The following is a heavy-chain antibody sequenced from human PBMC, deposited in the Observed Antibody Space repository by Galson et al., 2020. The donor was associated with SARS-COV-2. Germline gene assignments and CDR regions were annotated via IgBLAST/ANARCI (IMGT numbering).Heavy chain of an antibody. CDR2: IDDSGTT. J-gene: IGHJ4*02. V-gene: IGHV4-59*08. D-gene: IGHD1-26*01. Sequence: ETSETLSLTCTVSRASISNHYWSWIRQPPGKGLEWIGYIDDSGTTNFNPSLKSRVTISLNTPKNQFSLKVNSVTAADTAVYYCAKLAEGRRSSEDYWGQGTRVTVSS. CDR3: AKLAEGRRSSEDY. CDR1: RASISNHY.